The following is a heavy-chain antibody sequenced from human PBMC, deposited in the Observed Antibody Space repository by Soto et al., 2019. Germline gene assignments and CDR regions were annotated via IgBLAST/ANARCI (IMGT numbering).Heavy chain of an antibody. Sequence: QVQLVQSGAEVKKPGSSVKVSCKASGGTFSSYAISWVRQAPGQGLEWMGGIIPIFGTANYAQKFQGRVTITADESTSTAYMELSSLRSEDTAVYYCARDEALGTTVTTKFSIGWGQGTLVTVSS. CDR2: IIPIFGTA. CDR1: GGTFSSYA. CDR3: ARDEALGTTVTTKFSIG. D-gene: IGHD4-17*01. V-gene: IGHV1-69*12. J-gene: IGHJ4*02.